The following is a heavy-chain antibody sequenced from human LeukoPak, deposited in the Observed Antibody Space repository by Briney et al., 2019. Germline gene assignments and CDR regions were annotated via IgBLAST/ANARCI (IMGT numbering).Heavy chain of an antibody. CDR1: GGSISSYY. V-gene: IGHV4-59*01. CDR3: ARERAVTTYYYFDY. Sequence: SETLSLTCTVSGGSISSYYWSWIRQPPGKGLEWIGYIYDSGSTNYNPSLNSRVIISADTSKNQFSLKLSSVTAADTAVYYCARERAVTTYYYFDYWGQGTLVTVSS. D-gene: IGHD4-17*01. CDR2: IYDSGST. J-gene: IGHJ4*02.